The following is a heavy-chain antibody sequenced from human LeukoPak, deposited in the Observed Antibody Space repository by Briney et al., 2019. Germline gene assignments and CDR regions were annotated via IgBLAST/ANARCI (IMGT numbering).Heavy chain of an antibody. D-gene: IGHD1-7*01. CDR3: ARDYGDRYNWNYGGHWDY. CDR2: ISAYNGNT. J-gene: IGHJ4*02. V-gene: IGHV1-18*01. Sequence: ASVKVSCKASGYTFTSYGISWVRQAPGQGLEWMGWISAYNGNTNYAQKLQGRVTMTTDTSTSTVYMELSSLRSEDTAVYYCARDYGDRYNWNYGGHWDYWGQGTLVTVSS. CDR1: GYTFTSYG.